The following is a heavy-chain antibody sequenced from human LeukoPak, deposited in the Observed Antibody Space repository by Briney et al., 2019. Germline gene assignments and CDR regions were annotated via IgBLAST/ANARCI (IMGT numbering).Heavy chain of an antibody. V-gene: IGHV3-7*01. CDR1: GFTFSNFW. D-gene: IGHD6-6*01. CDR3: ARGNFSSSSSTWFDP. Sequence: GSLRLSCAASGFTFSNFWMTWVRQAPGKGPQWLATIRQDGGDKWYLDSVKGRFTISRDNAKNSLYLQMNSLRAEDTAVYYCARGNFSSSSSTWFDPWGQGTLVTVSS. CDR2: IRQDGGDK. J-gene: IGHJ5*02.